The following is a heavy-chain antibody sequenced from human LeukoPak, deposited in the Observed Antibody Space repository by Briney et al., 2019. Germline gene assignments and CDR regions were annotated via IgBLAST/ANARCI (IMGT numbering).Heavy chain of an antibody. CDR1: GDSVSSSSSY. CDR2: IFYSGTT. J-gene: IGHJ2*01. V-gene: IGHV4-39*01. Sequence: PSETLSLTCTVSGDSVSSSSSYWGWIRQPPGRGLEWIGSIFYSGTTYYNSSLKSRLTFSVDTSKNQFSLKVRSVTAADTAVYYCARQTYPWYFDLWGRGTLVTVPS. CDR3: ARQTYPWYFDL.